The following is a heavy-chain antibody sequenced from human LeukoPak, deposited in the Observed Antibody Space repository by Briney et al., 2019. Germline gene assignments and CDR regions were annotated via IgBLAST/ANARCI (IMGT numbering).Heavy chain of an antibody. V-gene: IGHV3-30*18. CDR1: GFTFSDYY. CDR2: ISYDGGNK. J-gene: IGHJ4*02. CDR3: AKDRSTYNVLTGYQDY. D-gene: IGHD3-9*01. Sequence: RPGGSLRLSCAASGFTFSDYYMNWVRQAPGKGPEWVALISYDGGNKDYVDSVKGRFTVSRDNSRNTLYLQLNSLRPEDTAVYYCAKDRSTYNVLTGYQDYWGQGTLVTVSS.